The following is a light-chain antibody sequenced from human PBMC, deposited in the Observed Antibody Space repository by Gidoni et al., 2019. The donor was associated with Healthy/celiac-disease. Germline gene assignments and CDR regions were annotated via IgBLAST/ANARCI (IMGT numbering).Light chain of an antibody. V-gene: IGKV4-1*01. J-gene: IGKJ1*01. CDR1: QSVLYSSNSKNY. CDR2: WAS. CDR3: QQYYSTLWT. Sequence: DIVMTQSPDSLAVPLGERATINCKSSQSVLYSSNSKNYLAWYQQKPGQPPKLLIYWASTRESGVPDRFSGSGSGTDFTLTISSLQAEDVAVYYCQQYYSTLWTFGQXTKVEIK.